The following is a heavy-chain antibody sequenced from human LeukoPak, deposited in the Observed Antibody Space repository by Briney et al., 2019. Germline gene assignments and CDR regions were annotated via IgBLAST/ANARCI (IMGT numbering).Heavy chain of an antibody. D-gene: IGHD3-3*01. J-gene: IGHJ5*02. V-gene: IGHV1-2*02. CDR2: INTKSGRT. CDR3: ARADFIDAGPYLIGP. CDR1: GYSFTDYH. Sequence: ASVRVSCKTSGYSFTDYHIHWVRQAPGQGLEWMGWINTKSGRTSSARKFQGRVTMTRDPSITTVYMDMAWLTSDGTAIYFCARADFIDAGPYLIGPWGQGTLVTVSS.